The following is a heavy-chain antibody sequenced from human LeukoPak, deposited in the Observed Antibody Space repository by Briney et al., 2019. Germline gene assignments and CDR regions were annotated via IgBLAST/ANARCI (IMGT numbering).Heavy chain of an antibody. CDR1: GYTFTGYY. CDR3: ARARTTVTQRDT. V-gene: IGHV1-2*02. D-gene: IGHD4-17*01. Sequence: GASVKVSCKASGYTFTGYYMHWVRQAPGQGLEWMGWINPNSGVTNYAQNFQGRVTMTTDTSTSTAYMELRSLRSDDTAVYYCARARTTVTQRDTWGQGTLVTVSS. CDR2: INPNSGVT. J-gene: IGHJ4*02.